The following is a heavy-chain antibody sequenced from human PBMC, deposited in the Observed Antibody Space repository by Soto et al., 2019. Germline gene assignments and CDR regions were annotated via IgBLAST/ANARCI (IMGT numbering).Heavy chain of an antibody. V-gene: IGHV1-69*13. Sequence: SVKVSCKASGGTSSSYAISWVRQAPGQGLEWMGVIIPIFGTTNYAQKFQGRVTITADESASTVYMELSSLKSEDTAVYYCATTDKAVAGYWGQGTLVTVSS. CDR3: ATTDKAVAGY. D-gene: IGHD6-19*01. CDR2: IIPIFGTT. J-gene: IGHJ4*02. CDR1: GGTSSSYA.